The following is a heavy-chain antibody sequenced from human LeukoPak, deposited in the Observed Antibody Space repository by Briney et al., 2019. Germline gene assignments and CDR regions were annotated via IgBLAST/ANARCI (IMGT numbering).Heavy chain of an antibody. CDR2: IYYSGST. D-gene: IGHD5-12*01. V-gene: IGHV4-31*03. CDR1: GGSISSGGYY. CDR3: ARGRKSGYDYYPTLYYFDY. J-gene: IGHJ4*02. Sequence: PSQTLSLTCTVSGGSISSGGYYWSWIRQHPGKGLEWIGYIYYSGSTYYNPSLKSRVTMSVDTSKNQFSLKLSSVTAADTAVYYCARGRKSGYDYYPTLYYFDYWGQGTLVTVSS.